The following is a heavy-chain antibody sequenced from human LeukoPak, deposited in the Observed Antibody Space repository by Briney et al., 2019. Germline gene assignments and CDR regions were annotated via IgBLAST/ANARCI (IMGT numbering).Heavy chain of an antibody. V-gene: IGHV5-51*01. J-gene: IGHJ4*02. D-gene: IGHD2-8*01. CDR3: ARRRDCTSGICYFDY. CDR1: GYSFTNYR. Sequence: GESLKISCKSSGYSFTNYRIGWVRQMPGKGLEWMGIIYPRDFDTRYSPSFQSQVTISVDKSISTAYLQWSSLKASDTAMYYCARRRDCTSGICYFDYWGQGTLVTVSS. CDR2: IYPRDFDT.